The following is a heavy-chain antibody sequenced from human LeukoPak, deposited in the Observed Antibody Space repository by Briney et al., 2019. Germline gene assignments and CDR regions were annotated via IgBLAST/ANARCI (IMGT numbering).Heavy chain of an antibody. J-gene: IGHJ4*02. D-gene: IGHD2-2*01. V-gene: IGHV4-34*01. CDR2: INHSGST. CDR3: ARCPQPVRVYYFDY. CDR1: GGSFSGYY. Sequence: SSETLSLTCAVYGGSFSGYYWSWIRQPPGKGLEWIGEINHSGSTNYNPSLKSRVTISVDTSKNQFSLKLSSVTAADTAVYYCARCPQPVRVYYFDYWGQGTLVTVSS.